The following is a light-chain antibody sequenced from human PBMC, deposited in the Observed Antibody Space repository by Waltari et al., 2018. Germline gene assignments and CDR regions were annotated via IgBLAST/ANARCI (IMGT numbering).Light chain of an antibody. Sequence: QSVLIQPPSVSGTPGQRVTISCSVSSSNLGSNYVYWYEHLPGTAPKLLIYRNDQRPSGVPDRFSGSKSGTSASLAISGLRSEDEADFYCATWDDSLGGAIFGPGTKVTVL. CDR2: RND. V-gene: IGLV1-47*01. J-gene: IGLJ1*01. CDR3: ATWDDSLGGAI. CDR1: SSNLGSNY.